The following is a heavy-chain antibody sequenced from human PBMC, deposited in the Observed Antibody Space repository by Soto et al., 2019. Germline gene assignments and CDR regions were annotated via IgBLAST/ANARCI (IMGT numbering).Heavy chain of an antibody. CDR3: AKVVSPYSYGDVFYY. J-gene: IGHJ1*01. CDR1: GFTFSTYA. V-gene: IGHV3-23*01. D-gene: IGHD5-18*01. Sequence: GGSLRLSCAASGFTFSTYAMTWVRQAPGKGLEWVSAISASGGSTYYADSVKGRFTISRDNSKNTLYLQMNSLRVEDTAVYYCAKVVSPYSYGDVFYYWGQGPLV. CDR2: ISASGGST.